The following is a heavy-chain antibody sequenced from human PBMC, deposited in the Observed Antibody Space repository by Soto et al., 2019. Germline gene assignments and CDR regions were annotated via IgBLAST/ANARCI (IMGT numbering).Heavy chain of an antibody. J-gene: IGHJ4*02. Sequence: EVQLLESGGGLVQPGGSLRLSCVASGFTFSSYAMGWVRQAPGKGLEWVSAVSGTGAGTYYADSVRGRFTISRDNSKNTLYLHMNSLRAEDTAIYFCAKSRLHSDYWGQRTLVTVSS. CDR3: AKSRLHSDY. CDR2: VSGTGAGT. CDR1: GFTFSSYA. V-gene: IGHV3-23*01.